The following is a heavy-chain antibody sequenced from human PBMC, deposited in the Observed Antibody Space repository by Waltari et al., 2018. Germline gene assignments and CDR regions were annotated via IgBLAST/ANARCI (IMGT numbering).Heavy chain of an antibody. CDR2: IYYSGST. J-gene: IGHJ4*02. CDR1: GRSISISTYS. Sequence: LQLQESGPGLVKPSETLSLTCTVSGRSISISTYSLGWIRQPPGKGLEWIGSIYYSGSTYYNPSLKSRVTISVDTSKNQFSLKLSSVTAADTAVYYCARDPPERGSRFDYWGQGTLVTVSS. CDR3: ARDPPERGSRFDY. V-gene: IGHV4-39*07.